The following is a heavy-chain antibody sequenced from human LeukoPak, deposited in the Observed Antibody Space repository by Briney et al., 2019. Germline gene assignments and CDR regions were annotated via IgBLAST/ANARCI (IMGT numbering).Heavy chain of an antibody. CDR2: VKSKGHGGTT. CDR3: TTDRFT. J-gene: IGHJ4*02. CDR1: GFTFTNAW. Sequence: GGSLRLSCAASGFTFTNAWMSWVRQAPGKGLEWVARVKSKGHGGTTDYIAPVKGRFTISRDNSKNTPSLQMNSLKTEDTAVYYCTTDRFTWGQGTLVTVSS. V-gene: IGHV3-15*01.